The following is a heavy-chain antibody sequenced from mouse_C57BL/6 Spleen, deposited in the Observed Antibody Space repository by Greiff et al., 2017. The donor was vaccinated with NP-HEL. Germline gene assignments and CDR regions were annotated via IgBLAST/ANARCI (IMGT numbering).Heavy chain of an antibody. D-gene: IGHD1-1*02. CDR1: GFTFSDYG. Sequence: EVQRVESGGGLVKPGGSLKLSCAASGFTFSDYGMHWVRQAPEKGLEWVAYISSGSSTIYYADTVKGRFTIARDNAKNTLFLQMTSLRSEDTAMYYCASGLGIYYYAMDYWGQGTSVTVSS. CDR3: ASGLGIYYYAMDY. CDR2: ISSGSSTI. J-gene: IGHJ4*01. V-gene: IGHV5-17*01.